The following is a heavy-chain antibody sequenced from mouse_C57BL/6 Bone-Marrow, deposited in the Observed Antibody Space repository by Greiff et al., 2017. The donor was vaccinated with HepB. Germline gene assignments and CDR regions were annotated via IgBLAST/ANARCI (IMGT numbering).Heavy chain of an antibody. Sequence: VQLQQSGTVLARPGASEKMSCKTSGYTFTSYWMHWVKQRPGQGLEWIGAIYPGNSDTSYNQKFKGKAKLTAVTSASTAYMELSSLTNEDSAVYYCTRNYYGSSLFAYWGQGTLVTVSA. CDR3: TRNYYGSSLFAY. D-gene: IGHD1-1*01. V-gene: IGHV1-5*01. CDR2: IYPGNSDT. J-gene: IGHJ3*01. CDR1: GYTFTSYW.